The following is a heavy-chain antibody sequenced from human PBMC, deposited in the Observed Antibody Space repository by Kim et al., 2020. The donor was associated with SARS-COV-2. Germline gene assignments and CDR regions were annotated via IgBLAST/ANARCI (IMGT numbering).Heavy chain of an antibody. CDR3: ARAPIPNWFDP. V-gene: IGHV4-38-2*02. J-gene: IGHJ5*02. CDR2: IYHSGST. CDR1: GYSISSGYY. Sequence: SETLSLTCTVSGYSISSGYYWGWIRQPPGKGLEWIGSIYHSGSTYYNPSLKSRVTISVDTSKNQFSLKLSSVTAADTAVYYCARAPIPNWFDPWGQGTLVTVSS.